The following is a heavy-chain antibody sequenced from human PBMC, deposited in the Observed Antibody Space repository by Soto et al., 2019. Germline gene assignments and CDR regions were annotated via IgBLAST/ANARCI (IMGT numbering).Heavy chain of an antibody. CDR1: GGSISSYY. V-gene: IGHV4-59*08. CDR2: IYYSGST. CDR3: ARHLTTVTTFDY. Sequence: SETLSLTCTVSGGSISSYYWSWIRQPPGKGLEWIGYIYYSGSTNYNPSLKSRVTISVDTSKNQFSLKLSSVTAADTAVYYCARHLTTVTTFDYWGQGTLVTVSS. J-gene: IGHJ4*02. D-gene: IGHD4-17*01.